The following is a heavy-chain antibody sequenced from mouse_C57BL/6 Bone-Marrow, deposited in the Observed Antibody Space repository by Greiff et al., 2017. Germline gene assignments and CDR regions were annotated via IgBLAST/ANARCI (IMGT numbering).Heavy chain of an antibody. CDR3: SREGAHYYSRSWWFDY. CDR1: GYTFTSYW. J-gene: IGHJ2*01. D-gene: IGHD1-1*01. Sequence: QVQLQQSGAELVKPGASVKLSCKASGYTFTSYWLQWVKQRPGQGLEWIGEIDPSDSYTNFNPKVKGKATLTVYTYSRPAYRQRSSLTSEDSAVYDCSREGAHYYSRSWWFDYWGQGTTLTVAA. CDR2: IDPSDSYT. V-gene: IGHV1-50*01.